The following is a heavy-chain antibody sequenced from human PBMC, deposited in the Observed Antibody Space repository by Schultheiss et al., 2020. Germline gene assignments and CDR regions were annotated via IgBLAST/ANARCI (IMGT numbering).Heavy chain of an antibody. CDR3: ARGAPYRDGGKGEPVDYYYYYGMDV. V-gene: IGHV4-61*01. CDR2: IYHSGST. D-gene: IGHD4-23*01. CDR1: GGSVSSGSYY. Sequence: SQTLSLTCTVSGGSVSSGSYYWSWIRQPPGKGLEWIGYIYHSGSTNYNPSLKSRVTISVDKSKNRVSLKLSSVTAADTAVYYCARGAPYRDGGKGEPVDYYYYYGMDVWGQGTTVTVSS. J-gene: IGHJ6*02.